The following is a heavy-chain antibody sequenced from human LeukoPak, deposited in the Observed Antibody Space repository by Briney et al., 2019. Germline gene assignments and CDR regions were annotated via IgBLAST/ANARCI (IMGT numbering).Heavy chain of an antibody. CDR3: ARDLDSSGYYHAFDI. D-gene: IGHD3-22*01. Sequence: PGGSLRLSCAASGFTVSSNYMSWVRQAPGKGLEWVSVIYSGGSTYYADSVKGRFTISRDNSKNTLYLQMNSLRAEDMAVYYCARDLDSSGYYHAFDIWGQGTMVTVSS. V-gene: IGHV3-53*01. CDR1: GFTVSSNY. CDR2: IYSGGST. J-gene: IGHJ3*02.